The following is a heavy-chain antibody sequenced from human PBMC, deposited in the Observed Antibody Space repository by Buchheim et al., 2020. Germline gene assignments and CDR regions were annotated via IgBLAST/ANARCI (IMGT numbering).Heavy chain of an antibody. D-gene: IGHD5-18*01. CDR3: GRAYSYGSFDY. CDR1: GYTFTNYY. J-gene: IGHJ4*02. Sequence: QVQLVQSGAEVRKPGASVKVSCKASGYTFTNYYIHWVRQAPGQGLEWMGIINSGGGSTTYAQKFQGRVTLTRDTSTSHVYMELSSLRSEDTAVYYCGRAYSYGSFDYWGQGTL. CDR2: INSGGGST. V-gene: IGHV1-46*03.